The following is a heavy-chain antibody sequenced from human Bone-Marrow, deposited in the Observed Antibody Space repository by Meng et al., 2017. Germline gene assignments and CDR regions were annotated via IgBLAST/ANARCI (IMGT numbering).Heavy chain of an antibody. V-gene: IGHV3-64*01. CDR2: ISSTGGST. Sequence: EVQLVGSGGGLVQTGGSLRLSCAASGFSFSSYAMHWVRQAPGKGLQYVSVISSTGGSTYYANSVEGRFIISRDNSKNTLYLQMGGLRPEDTAVYYCARGYSSSWYWGQGTLVTVSS. J-gene: IGHJ4*02. CDR1: GFSFSSYA. D-gene: IGHD6-13*01. CDR3: ARGYSSSWY.